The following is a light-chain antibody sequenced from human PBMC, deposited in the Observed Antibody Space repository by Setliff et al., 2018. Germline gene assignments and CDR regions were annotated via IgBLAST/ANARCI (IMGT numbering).Light chain of an antibody. Sequence: QSALAQPASVSGSPGQSITISCTGTSSDVGDYNYVSWYQHHPGKAPKLMIYDVSKRPSGVSSRFSGSKSGNTASLTISGLQAADEADYYCCSYAGISTLFGGGTKVNVL. J-gene: IGLJ2*01. V-gene: IGLV2-23*02. CDR2: DVS. CDR3: CSYAGISTL. CDR1: SSDVGDYNY.